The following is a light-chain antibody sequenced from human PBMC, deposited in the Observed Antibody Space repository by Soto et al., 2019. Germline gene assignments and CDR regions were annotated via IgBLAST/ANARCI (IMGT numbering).Light chain of an antibody. J-gene: IGKJ1*01. V-gene: IGKV3-20*01. Sequence: EIVLTQSPVTLSLSPGERATLSCRASQSVRSNYLAWYQQKPGQAPRLIIYAASSRATDLPDRFSGSGSGTDFSLTISRLEPEDLAVYSCQQYGSTPPTFGQGTKVEIK. CDR3: QQYGSTPPT. CDR1: QSVRSNY. CDR2: AAS.